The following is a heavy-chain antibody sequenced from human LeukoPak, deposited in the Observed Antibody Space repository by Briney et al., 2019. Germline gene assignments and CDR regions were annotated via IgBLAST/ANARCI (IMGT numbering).Heavy chain of an antibody. CDR3: ARHTLNYYYYMDV. CDR2: ISSSDNSI. J-gene: IGHJ6*03. CDR1: GFTVSSNE. V-gene: IGHV3-48*01. Sequence: PGGSLRLSCAASGFTVSSNEMSWVRQAPGKGLEWVSYISSSDNSISYVDSVKGRFTISRDNVNNSLYLQMNSLKAEDTAVYYCARHTLNYYYYMDVWGKGTTVTISS.